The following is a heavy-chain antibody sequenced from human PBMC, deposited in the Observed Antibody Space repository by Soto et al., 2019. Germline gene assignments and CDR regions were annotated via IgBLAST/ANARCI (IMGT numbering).Heavy chain of an antibody. CDR1: GYTFTSYG. D-gene: IGHD6-13*01. V-gene: IGHV1-18*01. J-gene: IGHJ5*02. CDR2: ISAYNGNT. Sequence: ASVKVSCKASGYTFTSYGISWVRQAPGQGLEWMGWISAYNGNTNYAQELQGRVTMTTDTSTSTAYMELRSPRSDDTAVYYCARLEVGQLALSNWFAPWGQGTLVTVSS. CDR3: ARLEVGQLALSNWFAP.